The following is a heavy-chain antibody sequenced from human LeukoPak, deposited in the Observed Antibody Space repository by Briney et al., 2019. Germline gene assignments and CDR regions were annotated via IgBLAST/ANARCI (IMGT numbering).Heavy chain of an antibody. V-gene: IGHV3-21*01. CDR2: ISSSSSYI. D-gene: IGHD3-10*01. CDR3: AREGDAFDV. Sequence: GRSLRLSCAASGFTFSSYAMSWVRQAPGKGLEWVSSISSSSSYIYYADSVKGRFTISRDNAKNSVYLQMNYLRAEDTAVYYCAREGDAFDVWGQGTMVTVSS. J-gene: IGHJ3*01. CDR1: GFTFSSYA.